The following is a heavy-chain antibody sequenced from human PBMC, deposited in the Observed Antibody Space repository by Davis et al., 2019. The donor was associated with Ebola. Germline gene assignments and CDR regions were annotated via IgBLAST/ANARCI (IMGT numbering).Heavy chain of an antibody. CDR1: GFTFSDYY. CDR3: ARALQGVGYYYGKDV. Sequence: GESLKISCAASGFTFSDYYMSWIRQAPGKGLEWVSYISSSGSTIYYADSVKGRFTISRDNAKNSLYLQMNSLRAEDTAVYYCARALQGVGYYYGKDVWGKGTTVTVSS. CDR2: ISSSGSTI. V-gene: IGHV3-11*01. D-gene: IGHD3-16*01. J-gene: IGHJ6*04.